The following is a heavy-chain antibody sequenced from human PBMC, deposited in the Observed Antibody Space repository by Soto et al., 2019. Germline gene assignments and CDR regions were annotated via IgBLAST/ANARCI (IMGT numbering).Heavy chain of an antibody. J-gene: IGHJ5*02. V-gene: IGHV1-8*01. D-gene: IGHD2-8*01. CDR1: GYTFTSYD. CDR2: MNPNSGNT. Sequence: QVQLVQSGAEVKKPGASVKVSCKASGYTFTSYDINWVRQATGQGLEWMGWMNPNSGNTGYAQKFQGRVTMTRNTPIRTAYMGRGGLGYEDPAVYYCAGGGGVLFEFDPWGQGTLVTVSS. CDR3: AGGGGVLFEFDP.